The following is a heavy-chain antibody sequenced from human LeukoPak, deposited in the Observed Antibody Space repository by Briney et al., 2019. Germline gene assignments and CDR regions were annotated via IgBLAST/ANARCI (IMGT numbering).Heavy chain of an antibody. J-gene: IGHJ5*02. CDR1: GFTFSNYW. CDR3: ARGASGIQLWFFDP. D-gene: IGHD5-18*01. V-gene: IGHV3-7*01. Sequence: GGSLRLSCAASGFTFSNYWMSWVRQAPGKGLEWVANIKQDGGEKYFVDSVKGRFTISRDNAKNSLYLQMNSLRAEDTAVYYCARGASGIQLWFFDPWGQGTLVSVSA. CDR2: IKQDGGEK.